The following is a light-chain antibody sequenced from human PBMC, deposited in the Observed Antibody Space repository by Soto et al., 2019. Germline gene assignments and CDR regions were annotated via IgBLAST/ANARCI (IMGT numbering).Light chain of an antibody. CDR1: SSDVGGYNY. V-gene: IGLV2-8*01. J-gene: IGLJ1*01. CDR3: SSYVGSNNFPYV. CDR2: EVD. Sequence: QSVLTQPPSASGSPGQSVTISCTATSSDVGGYNYVSWYQHHPGKAPKLIIYEVDERPSGVPDRFSGSKSGHTASLTVSGLQAEDEADYYCSSYVGSNNFPYVFGTGTKLTVL.